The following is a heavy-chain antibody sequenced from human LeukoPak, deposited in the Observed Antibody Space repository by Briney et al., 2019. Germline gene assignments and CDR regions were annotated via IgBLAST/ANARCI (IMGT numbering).Heavy chain of an antibody. J-gene: IGHJ4*02. CDR3: AKASGSTGYYYFDS. CDR1: GFTFSNYA. V-gene: IGHV3-23*01. Sequence: AGGSLRLSCAASGFTFSNYAMSWVRQTPGKGLEGVSAISGSGNSAYYADSVKGRFTISRDTTKNTLFLQIDSLRAEDTAVYYCAKASGSTGYYYFDSWGQGTLVTVSS. CDR2: ISGSGNSA. D-gene: IGHD3-22*01.